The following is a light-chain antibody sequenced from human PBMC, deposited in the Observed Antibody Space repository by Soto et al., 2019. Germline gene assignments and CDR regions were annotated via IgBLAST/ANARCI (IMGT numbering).Light chain of an antibody. J-gene: IGKJ5*01. CDR2: DAS. Sequence: THSPDTLSASPRQRFSLSFSSSQSVSHNFAWYQQKPGQAPRPLISDASNRATGVPARVSGSGSGTDFTLTISTLKPEDFAIYYCLHRSDWPPITFGQGTRLEIK. CDR1: QSVSHN. CDR3: LHRSDWPPIT. V-gene: IGKV3-11*01.